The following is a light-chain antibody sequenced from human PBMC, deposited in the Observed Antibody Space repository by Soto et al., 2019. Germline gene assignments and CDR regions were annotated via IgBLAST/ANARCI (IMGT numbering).Light chain of an antibody. CDR2: AAS. J-gene: IGKJ5*01. Sequence: DIQMTQSPSSLSASVGDRVTITCRASHIISSYLNWYQQKPGKAPKLLIYAASSLQSGVPSRFSGSGSGTDFTLTIRSLQPEDFATYYCQQRYSTPYTFGQGTRLEIK. CDR3: QQRYSTPYT. CDR1: HIISSY. V-gene: IGKV1-39*01.